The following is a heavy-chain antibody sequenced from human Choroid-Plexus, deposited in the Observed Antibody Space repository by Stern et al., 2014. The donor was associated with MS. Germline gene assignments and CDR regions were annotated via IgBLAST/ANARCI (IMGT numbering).Heavy chain of an antibody. Sequence: VQLVESGGGVVQPGRPLRLSCVASGFTFGSCAMHWVRQAPGKGLEWVAGVSYDGSNKYYADSVNGRFTISRDNSENTLYMQMSSLRPEYTAVYFCAKDRQYLTXXXXXWGQGSLVTVSS. V-gene: IGHV3-30*18. D-gene: IGHD2/OR15-2a*01. CDR2: VSYDGSNK. J-gene: IGHJ4*02. CDR1: GFTFGSCA. CDR3: AKDRQYLTXXXXX.